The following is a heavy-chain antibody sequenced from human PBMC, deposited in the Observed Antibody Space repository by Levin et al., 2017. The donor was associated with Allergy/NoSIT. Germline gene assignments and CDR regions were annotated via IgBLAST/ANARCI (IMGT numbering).Heavy chain of an antibody. J-gene: IGHJ3*02. CDR3: ARGLYYYDSSGYYSDAFDI. Sequence: PGGSLRLSCAASGFTFSSYDMHWVRQATGKGLEWVSAIGTAGDTYYPGSVKGRFTISRENAKNSLYLQMNSLRAGDTAVYYCARGLYYYDSSGYYSDAFDIWGQGTMVTVSS. V-gene: IGHV3-13*01. D-gene: IGHD3-22*01. CDR2: IGTAGDT. CDR1: GFTFSSYD.